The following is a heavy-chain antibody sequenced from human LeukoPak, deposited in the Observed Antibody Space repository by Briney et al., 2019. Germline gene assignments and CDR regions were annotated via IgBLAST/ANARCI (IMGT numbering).Heavy chain of an antibody. V-gene: IGHV4-59*08. CDR3: ARHDNVPVIRHGFDH. CDR1: GGSITNYY. Sequence: SETLSLTCTVSGGSITNYYWSWIRQPPGKGLEWLGYIYSSGVTNYNPSLQSRVTISIDTSKNQFSLKLSSVTAADTAVYYCARHDNVPVIRHGFDHWGQGTLVTVSS. J-gene: IGHJ4*02. D-gene: IGHD2-8*01. CDR2: IYSSGVT.